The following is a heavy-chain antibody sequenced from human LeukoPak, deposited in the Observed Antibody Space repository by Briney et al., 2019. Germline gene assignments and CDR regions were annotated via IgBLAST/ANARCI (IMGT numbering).Heavy chain of an antibody. CDR3: ARDWGGVVLVPPALRGFGP. Sequence: ASETLSLTCTVSGGSINSYYWSWIRQPAGKGLEWIGRIYSSGSTNYNPSLKSRVTMSVDTSKNQFSLKLSSVTAADTAVYYCARDWGGVVLVPPALRGFGPWGQGTLVTVSS. J-gene: IGHJ5*02. D-gene: IGHD2-2*01. V-gene: IGHV4-4*07. CDR1: GGSINSYY. CDR2: IYSSGST.